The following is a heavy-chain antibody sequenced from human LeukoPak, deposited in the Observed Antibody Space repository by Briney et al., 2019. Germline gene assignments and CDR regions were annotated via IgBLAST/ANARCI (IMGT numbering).Heavy chain of an antibody. J-gene: IGHJ4*02. CDR3: ASTGPPPYISGWSSATVYYFES. V-gene: IGHV1-2*02. D-gene: IGHD6-19*01. CDR1: GYIFSDYY. CDR2: IKPHSGDT. Sequence: ASVKVSCKASGYIFSDYYLHWVRQAPGHGLEWVGWIKPHSGDTSYAQKFQGRVTLTGDTSIDTGYMDLSSLTSDDTAVYYCASTGPPPYISGWSSATVYYFESWGQGTLVTVSS.